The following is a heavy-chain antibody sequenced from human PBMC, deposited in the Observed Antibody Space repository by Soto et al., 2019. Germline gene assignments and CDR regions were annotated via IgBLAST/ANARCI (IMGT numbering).Heavy chain of an antibody. CDR2: ISGSGGST. J-gene: IGHJ6*02. CDR3: AKWGVRRAATATDYYYGMDV. Sequence: GGSLRLSCAASGFTFSSYAMSWVRQAPGKGLEWVSAISGSGGSTYYADSVKGRFTISRDNSKNTLYLQMNSLRAEDTAVYYCAKWGVRRAATATDYYYGMDVWGQGTTVTVSS. V-gene: IGHV3-23*01. D-gene: IGHD2-15*01. CDR1: GFTFSSYA.